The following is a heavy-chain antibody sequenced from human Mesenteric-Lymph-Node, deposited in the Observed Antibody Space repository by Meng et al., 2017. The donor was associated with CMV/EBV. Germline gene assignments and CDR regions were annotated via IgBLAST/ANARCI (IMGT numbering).Heavy chain of an antibody. CDR1: GYTFTNYG. CDR3: ARDQPYYDNSGYYYLDY. V-gene: IGHV1-18*01. D-gene: IGHD3-22*01. Sequence: ASVKVSCKVSGYTFTNYGISWVRQAPGQGLEWMGWISAYNGNRNYAQRLQGRVTMTMDTSASTAYMELRSLTSDDTAVYYCARDQPYYDNSGYYYLDYWGQGTLVTVSS. CDR2: ISAYNGNR. J-gene: IGHJ4*02.